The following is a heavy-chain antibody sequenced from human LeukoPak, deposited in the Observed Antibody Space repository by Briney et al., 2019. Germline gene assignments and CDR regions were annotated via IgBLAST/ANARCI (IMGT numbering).Heavy chain of an antibody. V-gene: IGHV3-21*01. CDR3: ARDPGYTSSWHY. J-gene: IGHJ4*02. CDR2: ISSSSSFI. D-gene: IGHD6-13*01. CDR1: GFTFNTYS. Sequence: GGSLRLSCAASGFTFNTYSTIWVRQAPGKGLEWVSFISSSSSFIYYADSVKGRFTISRDNAKNSLYLQMNSLRAEDTAVYYCARDPGYTSSWHYWGQGTLVIVSS.